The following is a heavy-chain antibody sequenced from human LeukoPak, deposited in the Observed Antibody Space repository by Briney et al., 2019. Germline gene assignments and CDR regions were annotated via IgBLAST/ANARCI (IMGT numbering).Heavy chain of an antibody. CDR3: VRSNSGSSRFWYFGL. Sequence: SETLSLTCNVSGGSIISGRYYWVWLRQPPGKGLEWIGSVYYGGSAYYNPSLKSRVTISVDTSKNHFSLKLNSVTAADTSVYYCVRSNSGSSRFWYFGLWGRGALVPVSS. J-gene: IGHJ2*01. D-gene: IGHD1-26*01. V-gene: IGHV4-39*02. CDR1: GGSIISGRYY. CDR2: VYYGGSA.